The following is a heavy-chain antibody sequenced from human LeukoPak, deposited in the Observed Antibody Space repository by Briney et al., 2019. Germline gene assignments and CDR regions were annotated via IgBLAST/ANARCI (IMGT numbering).Heavy chain of an antibody. CDR1: GFTFSSYS. V-gene: IGHV3-21*01. J-gene: IGHJ4*02. CDR3: ARGRYVLRFLEWLLTFDY. Sequence: PGRSLRLSCAASGFTFSSYSMNWVRQAPGKGLEWVSSISSSSSYIYYADSVKGRFTISRDNAKNSLYLQMNSLRAEDTAVYYCARGRYVLRFLEWLLTFDYWGQGTLVTVSS. CDR2: ISSSSSYI. D-gene: IGHD3-3*01.